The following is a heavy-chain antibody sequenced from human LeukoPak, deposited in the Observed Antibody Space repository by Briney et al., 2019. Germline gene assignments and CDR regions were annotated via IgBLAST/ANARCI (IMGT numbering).Heavy chain of an antibody. V-gene: IGHV1-2*02. CDR1: GYTFTGYY. CDR2: INPNSGGT. CDR3: AKDSPGEGDYSTLDDY. J-gene: IGHJ4*02. Sequence: VASVKVSCKASGYTFTGYYMHWVRQAPGQGLEWMGWINPNSGGTNYAQKFQGRVTMTRDTSISTAYMELSRLRSDDTAVYYCAKDSPGEGDYSTLDDYWGQGTLVTVSS. D-gene: IGHD4-17*01.